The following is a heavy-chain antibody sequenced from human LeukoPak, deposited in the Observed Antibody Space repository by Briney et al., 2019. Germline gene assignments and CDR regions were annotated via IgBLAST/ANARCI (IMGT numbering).Heavy chain of an antibody. D-gene: IGHD2-8*01. CDR3: STDPRLLIY. J-gene: IGHJ4*01. CDR2: ISGSGAST. CDR1: GFTFSSYA. Sequence: GGSLRLSCAASGFTFSSYAMKWVRQAPGKGLEWVSTISGSGASTYYADSVKGRFTISRDNAKNSLYLQMNSLRPDDTALYYCSTDPRLLIYWGHGTLVTVSS. V-gene: IGHV3-23*01.